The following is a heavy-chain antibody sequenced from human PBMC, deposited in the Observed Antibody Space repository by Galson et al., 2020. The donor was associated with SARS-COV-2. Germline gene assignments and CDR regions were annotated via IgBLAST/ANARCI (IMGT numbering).Heavy chain of an antibody. CDR2: ISGSGGST. J-gene: IGHJ6*02. D-gene: IGHD3-22*01. Sequence: GGSLRLSCAASGFTFSSYAMSWVRQAPGKGLEWVSAISGSGGSTSYADSVKGRFTISRDNSKNTLYLQMNSLRAEDTAVYYCAKELRITMIVVVITTEGSPGGMDVWGQGTTVTVSS. V-gene: IGHV3-23*01. CDR3: AKELRITMIVVVITTEGSPGGMDV. CDR1: GFTFSSYA.